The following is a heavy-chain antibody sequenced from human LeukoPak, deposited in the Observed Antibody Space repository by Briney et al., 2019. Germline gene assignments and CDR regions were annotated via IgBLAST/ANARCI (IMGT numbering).Heavy chain of an antibody. CDR1: GESFSGYY. Sequence: PSETLSLTCAVYGESFSGYYWSWIRQPPGKGLEWIGEINHSGSTNYNPSLKSRVTISVDTSKNQFSLKLSSVTAADTAVYYCATTREAYGESYWGQGTLVTVSS. D-gene: IGHD3-16*01. V-gene: IGHV4-34*01. CDR3: ATTREAYGESY. CDR2: INHSGST. J-gene: IGHJ4*02.